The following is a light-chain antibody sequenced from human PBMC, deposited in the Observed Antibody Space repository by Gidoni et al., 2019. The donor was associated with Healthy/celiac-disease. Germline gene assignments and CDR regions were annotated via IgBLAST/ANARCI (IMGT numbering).Light chain of an antibody. Sequence: DIVMTQSPLSLPVTPGEPASISCRSSQSLLHSNGYNYLDWYLQKPGQSPQLLIYLGSNRASGVPDRFSGSGSGTDFTLKISRVEAEDVGVYYCMQALQTCLTFGGGTKVEIK. CDR3: MQALQTCLT. CDR2: LGS. V-gene: IGKV2-28*01. CDR1: QSLLHSNGYNY. J-gene: IGKJ4*01.